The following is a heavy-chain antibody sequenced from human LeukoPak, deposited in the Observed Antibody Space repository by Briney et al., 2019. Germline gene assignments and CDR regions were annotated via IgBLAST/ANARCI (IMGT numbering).Heavy chain of an antibody. V-gene: IGHV3-49*03. CDR2: IRSKAYGGTT. Sequence: GGSLRLSCTASGFTFGDYAMSWLRQAPGKGLEWVGSIRSKAYGGTTEYAASVKGRFTISRDDSKSIAYLQRNSLKTEDTAVYYCTRAPRGITGTTGDYWGQGTLVTVSS. D-gene: IGHD1-7*01. J-gene: IGHJ4*02. CDR1: GFTFGDYA. CDR3: TRAPRGITGTTGDY.